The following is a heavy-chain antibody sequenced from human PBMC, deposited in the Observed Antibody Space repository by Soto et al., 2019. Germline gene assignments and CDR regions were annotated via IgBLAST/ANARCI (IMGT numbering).Heavy chain of an antibody. D-gene: IGHD4-4*01. CDR1: GYTLTDYW. CDR3: ARIGHDYSNYGMDV. Sequence: ESLKISCKASGYTLTDYWITWVRQMPGKGLEWVGQINPADSDARYGPSFEGHVTISIDKSIRTGSLQWRSLKVSDTAIYFCARIGHDYSNYGMDVWGQGSTVTVSS. J-gene: IGHJ6*02. V-gene: IGHV5-10-1*01. CDR2: INPADSDA.